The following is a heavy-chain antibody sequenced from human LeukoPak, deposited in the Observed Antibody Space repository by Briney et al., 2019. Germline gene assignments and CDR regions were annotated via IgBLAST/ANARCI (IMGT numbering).Heavy chain of an antibody. CDR3: ARTTEAHSWRTRYYDYYMDV. Sequence: SETLSLTCSVSGGSTTSGSYYWTWIRQPAGKGLEWIGRIYTSGSSNYNPSLKSRVTISLDTSKNQFSLKLSSVTAADTAVYYCARTTEAHSWRTRYYDYYMDVWGKGTTVTVSS. CDR2: IYTSGSS. J-gene: IGHJ6*03. D-gene: IGHD6-13*01. CDR1: GGSTTSGSYY. V-gene: IGHV4-61*02.